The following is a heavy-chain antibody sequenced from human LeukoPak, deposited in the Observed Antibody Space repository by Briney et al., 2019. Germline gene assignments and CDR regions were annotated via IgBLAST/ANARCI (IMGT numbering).Heavy chain of an antibody. CDR2: MNPNSGNT. CDR1: GGTFSSYA. D-gene: IGHD2-8*02. CDR3: ARGHTVYAFDI. J-gene: IGHJ3*02. Sequence: GASVKVSCKASGGTFSSYAINWVRQATGQGLEWMGWMNPNSGNTGYAQKFQGRVTMTRNTSISTAYMELSSLRSEDTAVYYCARGHTVYAFDIWGQGTMVTVSS. V-gene: IGHV1-8*02.